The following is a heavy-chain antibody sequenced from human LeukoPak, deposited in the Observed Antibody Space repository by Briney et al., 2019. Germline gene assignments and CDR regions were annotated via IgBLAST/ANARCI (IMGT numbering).Heavy chain of an antibody. CDR3: ARDASGTLDY. Sequence: SETLSLTCTVSGGSISSGGYYWSWIRQHPGKGLEWIGYIYYSGSTYYNPSLKSRVTISVDTSKNQFSLKLSSVTAADTAVYYCARDASGTLDYWGQGALVTVSS. D-gene: IGHD1-26*01. CDR2: IYYSGST. V-gene: IGHV4-31*03. CDR1: GGSISSGGYY. J-gene: IGHJ4*02.